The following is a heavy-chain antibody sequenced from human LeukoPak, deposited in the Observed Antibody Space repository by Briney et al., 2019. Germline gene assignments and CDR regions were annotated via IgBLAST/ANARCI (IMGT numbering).Heavy chain of an antibody. J-gene: IGHJ4*02. V-gene: IGHV3-23*01. D-gene: IGHD6-13*01. CDR3: AKEQVIAARYYFEY. CDR1: GFTFSSYS. Sequence: AGGSLRLSCAASGFTFSSYSMNWVRQAPGKGLEWVSVISGSGGSTHYADSVKGRFTISRDNSKNTLYLQMNSLRAEDTAVYYCAKEQVIAARYYFEYWGQGTLVTVSS. CDR2: ISGSGGST.